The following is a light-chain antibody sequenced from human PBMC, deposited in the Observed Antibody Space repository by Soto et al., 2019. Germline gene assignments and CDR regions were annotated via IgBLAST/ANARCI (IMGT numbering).Light chain of an antibody. J-gene: IGLJ1*01. CDR2: HVT. V-gene: IGLV2-14*03. Sequence: QSALTQPASVSGSPGPSVTISCTGTSSDLAIYNYVSWYQQQPGKAPKLMLYHVTNRPSVVSNRFSGSRSGNTASLTISGLQAEDEADYYGSSYTDSSNDVCGTGTKLTVL. CDR1: SSDLAIYNY. CDR3: SSYTDSSNDV.